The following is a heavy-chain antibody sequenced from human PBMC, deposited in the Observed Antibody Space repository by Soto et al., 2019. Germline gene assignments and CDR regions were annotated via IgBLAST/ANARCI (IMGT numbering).Heavy chain of an antibody. CDR3: ATLGHYDFWSGFRKGNWFDP. V-gene: IGHV4-34*01. J-gene: IGHJ5*02. CDR1: GGSFIGYY. D-gene: IGHD3-3*01. Sequence: QVQLQQCGAGLLKPSETMSLTCAVYGGSFIGYYGTWIRQPPGKGLEWIGEINHSGSTNYNPSLKTRVTISADTSKNQFSLRLSSVTAADTAVYYCATLGHYDFWSGFRKGNWFDPSGQGTLVTVSS. CDR2: INHSGST.